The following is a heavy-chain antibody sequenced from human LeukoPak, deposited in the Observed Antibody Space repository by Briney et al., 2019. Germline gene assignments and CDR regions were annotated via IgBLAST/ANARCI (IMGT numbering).Heavy chain of an antibody. CDR3: ARYYDSSGYYPDAFDI. CDR2: IGGSGVRT. Sequence: GGSLRLSCSASGFTFTTYGMNWVRQAPGKGLEWVSGIGGSGVRTYYADSVKGRFTISRDNAKNSLYLQMNSLRAEDTALYYCARYYDSSGYYPDAFDIWGQGTMVTVSS. D-gene: IGHD3-22*01. J-gene: IGHJ3*02. V-gene: IGHV3-23*01. CDR1: GFTFTTYG.